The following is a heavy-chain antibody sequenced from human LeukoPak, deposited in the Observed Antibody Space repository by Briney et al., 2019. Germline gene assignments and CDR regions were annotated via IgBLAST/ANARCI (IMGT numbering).Heavy chain of an antibody. CDR2: ISYDGSNK. CDR1: GFTFSSYG. D-gene: IGHD3-16*02. CDR3: AKDLMITFGGVIVPLDY. Sequence: PGGSLRLSCAASGFTFSSYGMHWVRQAPGKGLEWVAVISYDGSNKYYADSVKGRFTISRDNSKNTLYLQMNSLRAEDTAVYYCAKDLMITFGGVIVPLDYWGQGTLATVSS. V-gene: IGHV3-30*18. J-gene: IGHJ4*02.